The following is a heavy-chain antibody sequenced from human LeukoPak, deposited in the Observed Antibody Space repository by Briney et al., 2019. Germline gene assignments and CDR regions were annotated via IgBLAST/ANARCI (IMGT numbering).Heavy chain of an antibody. CDR2: INPNSGGT. CDR1: GYTFTGYY. Sequence: ASVKVSCKASGYTFTGYYMHWVRQAPGQGLEWMGWINPNSGGTNYAQKFQGRVTMTRDTSISTAYMELSRLRSDDTAVYYCARAGSPQSLSYGGNYYYYYYMDVWGKGTTVTVSS. D-gene: IGHD4-23*01. V-gene: IGHV1-2*02. J-gene: IGHJ6*03. CDR3: ARAGSPQSLSYGGNYYYYYYMDV.